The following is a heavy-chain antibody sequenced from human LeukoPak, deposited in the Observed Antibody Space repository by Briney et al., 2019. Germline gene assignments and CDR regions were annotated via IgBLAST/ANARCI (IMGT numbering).Heavy chain of an antibody. Sequence: ASVKVSCKASGYTFTSYGISWVRQAPGQGLEWMGWISAYNGNTNYAQKLQGRVTMTTDTSTSTAYMELRSLRSDDTAVYYCARGEANYYDSSGSARMDVWGKGTTVTVSS. CDR2: ISAYNGNT. D-gene: IGHD3-22*01. CDR1: GYTFTSYG. J-gene: IGHJ6*04. V-gene: IGHV1-18*01. CDR3: ARGEANYYDSSGSARMDV.